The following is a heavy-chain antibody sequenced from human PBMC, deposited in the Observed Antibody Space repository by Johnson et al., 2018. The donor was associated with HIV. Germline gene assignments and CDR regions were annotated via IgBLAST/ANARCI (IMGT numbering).Heavy chain of an antibody. J-gene: IGHJ3*02. Sequence: VQLVESGGGVVQPGRSLRLSCAASGFTFSSYGMHWVRQAPGKGLEWVAVIWYDGSRTDYADSVKGRFTISRDNAKNTLYLQMNSLRAEDTAVYYCAKAQDYVWGSPGAFDIWGQGTMVTVSS. V-gene: IGHV3-33*03. D-gene: IGHD3-16*01. CDR1: GFTFSSYG. CDR3: AKAQDYVWGSPGAFDI. CDR2: IWYDGSRT.